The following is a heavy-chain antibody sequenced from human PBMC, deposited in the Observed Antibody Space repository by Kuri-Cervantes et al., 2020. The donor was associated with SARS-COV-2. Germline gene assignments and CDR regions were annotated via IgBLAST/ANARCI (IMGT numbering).Heavy chain of an antibody. CDR3: ARALNRDFDWSEAFDI. Sequence: GGSLRLSCAASGFTFSDYYMSWIRQAPGKGLEWVSYISSSGSTIYYADSVKGRFTISRDNAKNSLYLQMNSLGAEDTAVYYCARALNRDFDWSEAFDIWGQGTRVTVSS. CDR2: ISSSGSTI. CDR1: GFTFSDYY. D-gene: IGHD3-9*01. J-gene: IGHJ3*02. V-gene: IGHV3-11*04.